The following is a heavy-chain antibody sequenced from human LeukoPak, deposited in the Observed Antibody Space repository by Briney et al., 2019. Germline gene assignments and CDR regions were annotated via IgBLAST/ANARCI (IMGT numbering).Heavy chain of an antibody. V-gene: IGHV3-21*01. CDR1: GFTFSSYS. CDR3: AERGITMIGGV. D-gene: IGHD3-10*02. J-gene: IGHJ6*04. CDR2: ISSSSSYI. Sequence: PGGSLRPSCAASGFTFSSYSMNWVRQAPGKGLEQVSSISSSSSYIYYADSVRGRFTISRDNAKNSLYLQMNSLRAGDTAVYYCAERGITMIGGVWGKGTTVTISS.